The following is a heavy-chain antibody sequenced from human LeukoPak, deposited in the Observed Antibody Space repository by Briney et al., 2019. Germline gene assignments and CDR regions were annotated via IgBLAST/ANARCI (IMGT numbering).Heavy chain of an antibody. V-gene: IGHV1-2*02. CDR3: ARGRLLRYFLMGY. D-gene: IGHD1-26*01. CDR2: INPNSGGT. CDR1: GYAFTGYY. J-gene: IGHJ4*02. Sequence: ASVKVSCKASGYAFTGYYMHWVRQAPGQGLEWMGWINPNSGGTNYAQKFQGRVTMTRDTSISTAYMELSRLRSDDTAVYYCARGRLLRYFLMGYWGQGTLVTVSS.